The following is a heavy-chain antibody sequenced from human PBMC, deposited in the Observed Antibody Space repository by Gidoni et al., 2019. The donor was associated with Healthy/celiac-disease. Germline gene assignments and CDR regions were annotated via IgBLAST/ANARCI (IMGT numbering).Heavy chain of an antibody. CDR1: GFTFSSYA. J-gene: IGHJ4*02. D-gene: IGHD5-12*01. CDR2: ISYDGSNK. CDR3: ARSKGGGYGHKSPIDY. Sequence: QVQLVESGGGVVQPGRSLRLSCAASGFTFSSYAMHWVRQAPGKGLEWVAVISYDGSNKYYADSVKGRFTISRDNSKNTLYLQMNSLRAEDTAVYYCARSKGGGYGHKSPIDYWGQGTLVTVSS. V-gene: IGHV3-30-3*01.